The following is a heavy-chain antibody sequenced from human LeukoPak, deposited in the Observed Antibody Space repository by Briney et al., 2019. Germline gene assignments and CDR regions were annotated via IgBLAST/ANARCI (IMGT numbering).Heavy chain of an antibody. CDR2: ISGSGGST. CDR1: GFTFSSYA. Sequence: GGSLRLSCAASGFTFSSYAMSWVRQAPGKGLEWDSAISGSGGSTYYADSVKGRFTISRDNSKNTLYLQMNSLRAEDTAVYYCAKRRGYCSSTSCYAFDYWGQGTLVTVSS. D-gene: IGHD2-2*01. J-gene: IGHJ4*02. V-gene: IGHV3-23*01. CDR3: AKRRGYCSSTSCYAFDY.